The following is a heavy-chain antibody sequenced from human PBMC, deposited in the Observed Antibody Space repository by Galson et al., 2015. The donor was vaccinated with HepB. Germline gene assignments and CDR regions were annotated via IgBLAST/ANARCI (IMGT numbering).Heavy chain of an antibody. D-gene: IGHD3-10*01. J-gene: IGHJ1*01. Sequence: LSLTCDVSDDSLTTYYWSWIRQPPGKGLEWIGHCFSSDSSKYNPSLKSRVTIAVDRSNSQVFLQLNSVTAADTAVYYCARHYWPAGSGAFFQHWGQGILVTVSS. CDR3: ARHYWPAGSGAFFQH. CDR2: CFSSDSS. CDR1: DDSLTTYY. V-gene: IGHV4-59*08.